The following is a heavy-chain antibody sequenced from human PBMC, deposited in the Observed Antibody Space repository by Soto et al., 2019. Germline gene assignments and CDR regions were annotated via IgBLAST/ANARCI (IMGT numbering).Heavy chain of an antibody. D-gene: IGHD2-21*01. CDR2: TYYRSKWYN. Sequence: LTYERFINSAETGCGACNAIAPSPKKGLDWLGRTYYRSKWYNDYAVSVKSRITINPDTSKNQFSLQLNSVTPEDTAVYYCARVVKGPGNWLDPWGQGTLVTVSS. CDR1: INSAETGCGA. V-gene: IGHV6-1*01. CDR3: ARVVKGPGNWLDP. J-gene: IGHJ5*02.